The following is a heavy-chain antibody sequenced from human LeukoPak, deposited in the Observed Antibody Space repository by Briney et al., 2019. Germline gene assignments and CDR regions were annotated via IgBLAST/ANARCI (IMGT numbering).Heavy chain of an antibody. V-gene: IGHV3-30-3*01. CDR2: ISYDGSNK. CDR1: GFTFSSYA. Sequence: GGSLRLSCAASGFTFSSYATHWVRQAPGKGLEWVAVISYDGSNKYYADSVKGRFTISRDNSKNTLYLQMNSLRAEDTAVYYCARDPIVATILYYFDYWGQGTLVTVSS. D-gene: IGHD5-12*01. J-gene: IGHJ4*02. CDR3: ARDPIVATILYYFDY.